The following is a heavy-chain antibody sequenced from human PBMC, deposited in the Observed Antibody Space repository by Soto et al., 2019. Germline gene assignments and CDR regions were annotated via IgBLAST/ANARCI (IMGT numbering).Heavy chain of an antibody. Sequence: QVQLVQSGAEVKKSGASVKVSCKASGYTFSNYAISWVRQAPGQGLEWMGWISTDDGYTNYARDRVTMTKDSSTNTAYMELRSLRSDDTAIYYCARDRLHSGYDGDYWGQGTLVTVSS. CDR1: GYTFSNYA. CDR2: ISTDDGYT. V-gene: IGHV1-18*01. D-gene: IGHD5-12*01. CDR3: ARDRLHSGYDGDY. J-gene: IGHJ4*02.